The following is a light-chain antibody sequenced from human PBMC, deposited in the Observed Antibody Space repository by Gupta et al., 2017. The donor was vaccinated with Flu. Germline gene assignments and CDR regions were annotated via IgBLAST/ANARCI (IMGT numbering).Light chain of an antibody. CDR2: ENN. Sequence: QSVFTLPPSVSAAPGLKGTISCSGRSSNLGNNYVSWYQQLPVTAPQLLIYENNKRPSGIPDRSAGSTSGTSATLGITGLQTGDEADYYCGTWDSSLSAGPYVFGTGTKVTVL. V-gene: IGLV1-51*02. CDR3: GTWDSSLSAGPYV. J-gene: IGLJ1*01. CDR1: SSNLGNNY.